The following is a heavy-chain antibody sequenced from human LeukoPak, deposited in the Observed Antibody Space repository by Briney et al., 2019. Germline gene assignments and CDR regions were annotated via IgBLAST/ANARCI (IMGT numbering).Heavy chain of an antibody. Sequence: ASVKVSCKASGGTFSSYAISWVRQAPGQGLEWMGGIIPIFGTANYAQKFQGRVTITADESTSTAYMELSSLRSADTAVSYCALRLGELSLGAYWGQGTLVTVSS. CDR1: GGTFSSYA. D-gene: IGHD3-16*02. J-gene: IGHJ4*02. CDR2: IIPIFGTA. CDR3: ALRLGELSLGAY. V-gene: IGHV1-69*13.